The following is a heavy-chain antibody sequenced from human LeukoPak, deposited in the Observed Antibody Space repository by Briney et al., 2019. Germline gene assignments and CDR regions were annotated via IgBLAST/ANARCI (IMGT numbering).Heavy chain of an antibody. Sequence: GGSLRLSCATSGFTFVDYGLSWVRRAPGKGLEWLCAINYNGAITDYADPVKGRFTISRDNAKNSLYLRMDSLRAEDTALYYCARDRLGPSFSVSHFDLWGQGTLVTVSS. D-gene: IGHD3-3*02. CDR3: ARDRLGPSFSVSHFDL. J-gene: IGHJ4*02. CDR1: GFTFVDYG. V-gene: IGHV3-20*04. CDR2: INYNGAIT.